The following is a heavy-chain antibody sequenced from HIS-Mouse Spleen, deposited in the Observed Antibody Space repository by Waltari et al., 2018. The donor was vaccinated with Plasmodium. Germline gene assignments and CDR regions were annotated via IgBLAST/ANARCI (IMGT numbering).Heavy chain of an antibody. D-gene: IGHD6-19*01. CDR3: ARGPGYSSGWYYFDY. CDR1: GGSFSGYY. Sequence: QVQPQQWGAGLLKPSETLSLTCAVYGGSFSGYYWSWIRQPPGKGLEWIGEINHSGSTNYNPSLKSRVTISVDTSKNQFSLKLSSVTAADTAVYYCARGPGYSSGWYYFDYWGQGTLVTVSS. V-gene: IGHV4-34*01. J-gene: IGHJ4*02. CDR2: INHSGST.